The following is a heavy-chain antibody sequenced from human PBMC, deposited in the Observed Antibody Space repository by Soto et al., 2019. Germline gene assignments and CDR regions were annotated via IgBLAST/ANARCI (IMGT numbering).Heavy chain of an antibody. D-gene: IGHD1-26*01. J-gene: IGHJ4*02. V-gene: IGHV3-33*01. CDR2: IWYDGSIK. Sequence: QVQLVESGGGVVQPGRSLRLSCAASGFAFSTYGIHWVRQAAGRGLEWVAVIWYDGSIKYYADSVKGRFTISRDNSKNTLYLQMNSLRADDTAVYYCARASVPFDYWGQGTQVTVS. CDR1: GFAFSTYG. CDR3: ARASVPFDY.